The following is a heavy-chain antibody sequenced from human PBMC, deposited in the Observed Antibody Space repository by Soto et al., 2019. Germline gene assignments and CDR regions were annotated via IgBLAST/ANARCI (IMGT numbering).Heavy chain of an antibody. J-gene: IGHJ3*02. Sequence: SVKVSCKASGGTFSTYTISWVRQAPGQGLEWMGRIIPILNSVNYAQKFQGRVTITADKSTSTAYMELSSLRSDDTAVYYCARGVLNDAFDIWGQGTMVTVSS. CDR1: GGTFSTYT. V-gene: IGHV1-69*08. CDR3: ARGVLNDAFDI. CDR2: IIPILNSV.